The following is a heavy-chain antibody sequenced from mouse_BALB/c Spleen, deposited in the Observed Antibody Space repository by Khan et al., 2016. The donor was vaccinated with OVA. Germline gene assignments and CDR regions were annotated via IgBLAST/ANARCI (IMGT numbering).Heavy chain of an antibody. J-gene: IGHJ3*01. CDR1: GFTFTPYS. CDR2: ISSYGGYT. D-gene: IGHD4-1*01. CDR3: ATRLTESFAY. V-gene: IGHV5-6*01. Sequence: EVQLVESGADLVKSGVSLKLSCTASGFTFTPYSMSWVRQTPAKRLEWFAAISSYGGYTTYPHSVKGRFTISRDNAKNTLYLQLSSLTSEDTAIYYCATRLTESFAYWGQGTLVTVSA.